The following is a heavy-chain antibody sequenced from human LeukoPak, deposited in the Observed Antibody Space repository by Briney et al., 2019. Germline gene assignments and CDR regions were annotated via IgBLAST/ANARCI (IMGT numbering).Heavy chain of an antibody. Sequence: SETLSLTCTVSGGSISSYYWSWIRQPPGKGLEWIGYIYYSGSTNYNPSLKSRATISVDTSKNQFSLKLSSVTAADTAVYYCARVRVATISKQNWFDPWGQRTLVTVSS. CDR1: GGSISSYY. D-gene: IGHD5-12*01. V-gene: IGHV4-59*01. CDR2: IYYSGST. J-gene: IGHJ5*02. CDR3: ARVRVATISKQNWFDP.